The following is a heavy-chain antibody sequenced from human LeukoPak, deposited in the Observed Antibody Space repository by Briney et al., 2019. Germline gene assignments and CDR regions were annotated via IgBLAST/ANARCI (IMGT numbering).Heavy chain of an antibody. D-gene: IGHD3-22*01. CDR2: IYYSGST. CDR3: ARRARSYYYDSSGFYYYYYMDV. Sequence: SETLSLTCTVSGGSISSSSYYWGWIRQPPGKGLEWIGSIYYSGSTNYNPSLKSRVTISVDTSKNQFSLMLSSVTAADTAVYYCARRARSYYYDSSGFYYYYYMDVWGKGTTVTISS. J-gene: IGHJ6*03. CDR1: GGSISSSSYY. V-gene: IGHV4-39*07.